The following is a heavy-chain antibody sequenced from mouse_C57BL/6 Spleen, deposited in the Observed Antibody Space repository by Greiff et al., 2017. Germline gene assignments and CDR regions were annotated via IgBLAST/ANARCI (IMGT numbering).Heavy chain of an antibody. CDR2: ISYDGSN. V-gene: IGHV3-6*01. CDR3: AREHYDYDLDY. Sequence: EVQLQESGPGLVKPSQSLSLTCSVTGYSITSGYYWNWIRQFPGNKLEWMGYISYDGSNNYNPSLKNRISITRDTSKNQFFLKLNSVTTEDTATYYCAREHYDYDLDYWGQGTTLTVSS. CDR1: GYSITSGYY. J-gene: IGHJ2*01. D-gene: IGHD2-4*01.